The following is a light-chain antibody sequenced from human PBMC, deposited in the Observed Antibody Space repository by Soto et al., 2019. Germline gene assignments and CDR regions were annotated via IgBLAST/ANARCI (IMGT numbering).Light chain of an antibody. CDR1: QSVSSN. CDR3: QQPEV. J-gene: IGKJ5*01. Sequence: EIVMTQSPATLSVSPGERATLSCRASQSVSSNLAWYQQKPGQAPRLLIYGASTRATGIPARFSGSGSGTEFTLTISSLQSEDFAVYYCQQPEVFGQGTRLEI. CDR2: GAS. V-gene: IGKV3-15*01.